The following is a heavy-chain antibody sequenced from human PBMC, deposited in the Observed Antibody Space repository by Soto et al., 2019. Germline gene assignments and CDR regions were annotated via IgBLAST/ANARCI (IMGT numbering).Heavy chain of an antibody. D-gene: IGHD7-27*01. CDR2: IYYSGST. V-gene: IGHV4-39*07. J-gene: IGHJ4*02. CDR1: GGSISSSSYF. CDR3: SRVTGNWGLVRYFDN. Sequence: SETLSLTCTVSGGSISSSSYFWGWIRQPPGKGLEWIGSIYYSGSTYYNPSLKSRVTISVDTSKNQFSLKLSSVTAADTAVYYFSRVTGNWGLVRYFDNWGQGSLVTVSS.